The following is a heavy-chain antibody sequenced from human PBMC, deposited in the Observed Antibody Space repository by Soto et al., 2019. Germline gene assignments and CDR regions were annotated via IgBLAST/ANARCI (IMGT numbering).Heavy chain of an antibody. Sequence: ASVKVSCKASGYTFTNNDVSWVRQATGQGLEWMGWMNPGSGDTGYAQKFRGRVTMTRDISIATAYMELTSLTSGDTAIYYCARMESFGSLNWFDPWGQGTLVTVSS. V-gene: IGHV1-8*01. J-gene: IGHJ5*02. CDR1: GYTFTNND. CDR3: ARMESFGSLNWFDP. D-gene: IGHD3-10*01. CDR2: MNPGSGDT.